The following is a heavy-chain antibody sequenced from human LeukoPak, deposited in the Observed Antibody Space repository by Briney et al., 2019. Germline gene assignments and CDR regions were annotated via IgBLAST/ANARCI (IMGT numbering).Heavy chain of an antibody. CDR2: ISGSGDSS. CDR1: GFTFSSSA. D-gene: IGHD2-15*01. Sequence: GGSLRLSCAASGFTFSSSAMTWVRQAPGKGLEWVSVISGSGDSSFYADSVKGRFTLSRDSSKNTVYMQMNSLRAGDTAIYYCAKGMSGSCYSGLHCWGQGTLVTVSS. J-gene: IGHJ4*02. CDR3: AKGMSGSCYSGLHC. V-gene: IGHV3-23*01.